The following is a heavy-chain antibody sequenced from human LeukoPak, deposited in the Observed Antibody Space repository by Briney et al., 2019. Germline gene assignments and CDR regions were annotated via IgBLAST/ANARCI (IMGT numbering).Heavy chain of an antibody. V-gene: IGHV3-30*18. CDR1: GFTFSSYS. Sequence: GGSLRLSCAASGFTFSSYSMSWVRQAPGKGLEWVAVISYDGSNKYYTDSVKGRFTISRDNSKNTLYLQMNRLRAEDTAVYYCAKVKLRYFDWLHNDAFDIWGQGTMVTVSS. J-gene: IGHJ3*02. CDR3: AKVKLRYFDWLHNDAFDI. CDR2: ISYDGSNK. D-gene: IGHD3-9*01.